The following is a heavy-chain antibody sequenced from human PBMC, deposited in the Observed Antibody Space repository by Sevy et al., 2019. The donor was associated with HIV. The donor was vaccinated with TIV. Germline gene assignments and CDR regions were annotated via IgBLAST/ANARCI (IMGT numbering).Heavy chain of an antibody. CDR3: ALERLSSNVAEYFQN. V-gene: IGHV3-30-3*01. J-gene: IGHJ1*01. Sequence: GGSLRLSCAASGFTFSSFSMHWVRQAPGKGLEWVATISYDGSNEHYADSVKGRFTISRDNSKNALYLQMNSLRAEETAVYYCALERLSSNVAEYFQNWGQGTLVTVSS. D-gene: IGHD1-1*01. CDR2: ISYDGSNE. CDR1: GFTFSSFS.